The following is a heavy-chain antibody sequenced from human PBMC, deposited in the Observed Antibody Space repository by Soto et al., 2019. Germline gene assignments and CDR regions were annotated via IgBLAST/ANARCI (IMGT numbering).Heavy chain of an antibody. CDR2: INHSGST. J-gene: IGHJ5*02. Sequence: SSETLSLTCAVHGGSFSGYYWSWIRQPPGKGLEWIGEINHSGSTNYNPSLKSRVTISVDTSKNQFSLKLSSVTAADTAVYYCASGGGYCSGGSCYSKVWFDPWGQGTLVTVSS. CDR1: GGSFSGYY. D-gene: IGHD2-15*01. V-gene: IGHV4-34*01. CDR3: ASGGGYCSGGSCYSKVWFDP.